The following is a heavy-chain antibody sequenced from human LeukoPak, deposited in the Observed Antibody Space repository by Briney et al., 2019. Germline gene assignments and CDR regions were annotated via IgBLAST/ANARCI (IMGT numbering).Heavy chain of an antibody. J-gene: IGHJ6*03. CDR3: ARRSGYDEGNYYYYYYMDV. D-gene: IGHD5-12*01. V-gene: IGHV1-2*02. Sequence: ASVKVSCKASGGTFSSYAISWVRQAPGQGLEWMGWINPNSGGTNYAQKFQGRVTMTRDTSISTAYMELSRLRSDDTAVYYCARRSGYDEGNYYYYYYMDVWGKGTTVTVSS. CDR2: INPNSGGT. CDR1: GGTFSSYA.